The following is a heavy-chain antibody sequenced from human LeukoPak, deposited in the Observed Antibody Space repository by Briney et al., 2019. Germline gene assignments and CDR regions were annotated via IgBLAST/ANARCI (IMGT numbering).Heavy chain of an antibody. V-gene: IGHV4-34*01. J-gene: IGHJ4*02. CDR2: INHSGST. Sequence: KTSETLSLTCAVYGGSFSGYYWSWIRQPPGKGLEWIGEINHSGSTNYNPSLKSRVTISVDKSKNQFSLKLSSVTAADTAVYYCARAYYGSGSYYTAVYHRNPFDYWGQGTLVTVSS. D-gene: IGHD3-10*01. CDR3: ARAYYGSGSYYTAVYHRNPFDY. CDR1: GGSFSGYY.